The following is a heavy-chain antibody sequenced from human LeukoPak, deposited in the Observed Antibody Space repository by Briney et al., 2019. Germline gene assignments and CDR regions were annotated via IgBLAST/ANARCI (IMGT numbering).Heavy chain of an antibody. J-gene: IGHJ5*02. CDR3: ARQGVGAAAGIFDP. CDR2: IYYSGST. D-gene: IGHD6-13*01. V-gene: IGHV4-39*01. Sequence: SETLSLTCTVSGGSIGSSSYYWGWIRQPPGKGLEWIGSIYYSGSTYYNPSLKSRVTISVDTSKNQFSLKLSSVTAADTAVYYCARQGVGAAAGIFDPWGQGTLVTVSS. CDR1: GGSIGSSSYY.